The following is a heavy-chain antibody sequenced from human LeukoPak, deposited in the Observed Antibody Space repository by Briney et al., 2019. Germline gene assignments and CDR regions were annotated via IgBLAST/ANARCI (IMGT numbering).Heavy chain of an antibody. V-gene: IGHV4-61*01. Sequence: SETLSLTCDVSGVSINTCCYYWTWIRQPPGKGLEWLGYIYWSGSTNYNPSLKSRVTISVDTSKKQFSLKLTSVTAADTAIYYCARRIVGGFDPWGQGILVTVSS. CDR1: GVSINTCCYY. D-gene: IGHD1-26*01. CDR3: ARRIVGGFDP. J-gene: IGHJ5*02. CDR2: IYWSGST.